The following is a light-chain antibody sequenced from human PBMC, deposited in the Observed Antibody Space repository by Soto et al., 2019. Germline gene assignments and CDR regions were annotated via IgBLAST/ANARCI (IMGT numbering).Light chain of an antibody. Sequence: EIVLTQSPGTLSLSPGERVALSCRASQSVSSTSIAWYQQKPGQAARLLIYDSSSRATDIPDRFSGSGSGTDFTLTISRLEPEDFAVYYCQQYGGSPPKYTFGQGTKLEIK. V-gene: IGKV3-20*01. J-gene: IGKJ2*01. CDR1: QSVSSTS. CDR2: DSS. CDR3: QQYGGSPPKYT.